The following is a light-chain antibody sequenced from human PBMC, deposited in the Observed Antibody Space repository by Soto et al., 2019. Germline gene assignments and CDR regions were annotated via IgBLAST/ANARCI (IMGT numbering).Light chain of an antibody. CDR1: QTISTN. CDR2: GAS. CDR3: QQYYHWRLT. Sequence: EMTQCPATLSVSPGERAILSSMASQTISTNLAWYQDKPGRAPRLLIYGASTRATGVPARFSGIGSGTDFTLTITGVLSEDYGVYFCQQYYHWRLTLRGGTKVDI. J-gene: IGKJ4*01. V-gene: IGKV3-15*01.